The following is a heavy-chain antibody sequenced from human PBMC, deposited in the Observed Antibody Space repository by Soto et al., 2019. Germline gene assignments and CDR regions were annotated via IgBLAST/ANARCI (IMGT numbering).Heavy chain of an antibody. J-gene: IGHJ4*02. D-gene: IGHD3-22*01. Sequence: ASVKVSCKASGYTFTGYYLHWVRQAPGQGLEWMGWLNPNSGATKYTQKFQGRVTMTRDTSISTAYMELSRLTSDDTAVYYCARDPHYYDNSGSDYCGQGTLVTVSS. V-gene: IGHV1-2*02. CDR3: ARDPHYYDNSGSDY. CDR2: LNPNSGAT. CDR1: GYTFTGYY.